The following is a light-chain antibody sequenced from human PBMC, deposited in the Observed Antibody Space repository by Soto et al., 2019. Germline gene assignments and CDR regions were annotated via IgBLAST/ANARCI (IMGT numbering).Light chain of an antibody. CDR2: VDS. Sequence: DIVMTQSPLSLPVTPGEPASISCRSSQRLLHRNGYNYLDWYLQKPGQSPQLLIYVDSNRASGVPDRFSGSGSGTDFTLKISRVEAGDFGVYYCMQALQIPTTFGQGTRLEI. CDR3: MQALQIPTT. J-gene: IGKJ5*01. CDR1: QRLLHRNGYNY. V-gene: IGKV2-28*01.